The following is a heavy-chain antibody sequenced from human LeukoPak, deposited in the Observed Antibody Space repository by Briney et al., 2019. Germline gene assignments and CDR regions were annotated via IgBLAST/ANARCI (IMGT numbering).Heavy chain of an antibody. J-gene: IGHJ4*02. Sequence: ASVKVSCKVSGYTLTELSMHWVRQAPGKGLEWMGGFDPEDGETIYAQKFQGRVTMTEDTSTDTAYMELSSLRSEDTAVYYCATARRGSSWYGDYFDYWGQGTLVTVSS. V-gene: IGHV1-24*01. CDR2: FDPEDGET. CDR3: ATARRGSSWYGDYFDY. CDR1: GYTLTELS. D-gene: IGHD6-13*01.